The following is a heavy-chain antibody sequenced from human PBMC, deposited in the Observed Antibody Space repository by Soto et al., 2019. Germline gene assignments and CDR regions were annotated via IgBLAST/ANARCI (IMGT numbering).Heavy chain of an antibody. J-gene: IGHJ5*02. D-gene: IGHD4-17*01. CDR3: ASSTFDYGDYVFDP. CDR1: GYTFTSYG. V-gene: IGHV1-18*01. CDR2: ISAYNGNT. Sequence: ASVKVSCKASGYTFTSYGISWVRQAPGQGLEWMGWISAYNGNTNYAQKLQGRVTMTADTSTSTAYMELRSLRSDDTAVYYCASSTFDYGDYVFDPWGQGTLVTVSS.